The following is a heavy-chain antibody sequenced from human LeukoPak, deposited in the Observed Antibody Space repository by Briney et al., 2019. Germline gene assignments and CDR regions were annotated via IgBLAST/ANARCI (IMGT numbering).Heavy chain of an antibody. CDR3: AKDSGWTLLYDAFDI. J-gene: IGHJ3*02. Sequence: PGGSLRLSCAASGFTFSSYAMSWVRQAPGKGLEWVSAISGSGGSTYYADSVKGRFTISRDNSKNTLYLQMNSLRAEDTAIYYCAKDSGWTLLYDAFDIWGQGTMVTVSS. V-gene: IGHV3-23*01. CDR1: GFTFSSYA. CDR2: ISGSGGST. D-gene: IGHD6-19*01.